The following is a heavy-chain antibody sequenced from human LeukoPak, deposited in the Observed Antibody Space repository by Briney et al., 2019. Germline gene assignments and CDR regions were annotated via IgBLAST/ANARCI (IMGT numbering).Heavy chain of an antibody. V-gene: IGHV4-59*02. D-gene: IGHD5/OR15-5a*01. Sequence: SETLSLTCAVSGGSVNGYYWSWIRQTPGMGLEWIGYIYSSGDINYNPSLTSRLTMSVDTSNNQVSLKLSSVTAADTAVYYCVRDVGSTFEFLGWFDPWGQGTLVTVSS. CDR1: GGSVNGYY. CDR3: VRDVGSTFEFLGWFDP. CDR2: IYSSGDI. J-gene: IGHJ5*02.